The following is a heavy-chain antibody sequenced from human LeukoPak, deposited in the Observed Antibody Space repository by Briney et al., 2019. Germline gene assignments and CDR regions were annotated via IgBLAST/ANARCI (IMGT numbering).Heavy chain of an antibody. CDR1: GFTFSSYS. CDR3: ARDLAGYSSGWSDY. D-gene: IGHD6-19*01. J-gene: IGHJ4*02. CDR2: ISSSSSYI. Sequence: PGGSLRLSCAASGFTFSSYSMNWVRQAPGKGLEWVSSISSSSSYIYYADSVKGRLTISRDNAKNSLYLQMNSLRAEDTAVYYCARDLAGYSSGWSDYWGQGTLVTVSS. V-gene: IGHV3-21*01.